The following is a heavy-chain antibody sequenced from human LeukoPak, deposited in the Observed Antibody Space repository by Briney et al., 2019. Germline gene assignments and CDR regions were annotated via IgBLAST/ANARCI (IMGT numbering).Heavy chain of an antibody. CDR1: GASISGYF. CDR3: ARSYYHDRAGYYSFDS. V-gene: IGHV4-4*07. CDR2: VYSSGST. Sequence: SETLSLTCTVSGASISGYFWSWIRQPAGKGLEWIGRVYSSGSTNYNPSLKSRVTLSVAMSKNQFFLSLRSVAAADTAVYYCARSYYHDRAGYYSFDSWGQGTLVTVSP. J-gene: IGHJ4*02. D-gene: IGHD3-22*01.